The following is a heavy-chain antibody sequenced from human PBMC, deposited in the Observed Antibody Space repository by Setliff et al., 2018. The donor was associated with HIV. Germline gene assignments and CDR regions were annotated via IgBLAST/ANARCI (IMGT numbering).Heavy chain of an antibody. J-gene: IGHJ5*02. D-gene: IGHD3-3*01. CDR3: ARDPYPNYDFWSGSLIRGWFDP. CDR2: INTNTGNP. CDR1: GYTFTSYA. V-gene: IGHV7-4-1*02. Sequence: ASVKVSCKASGYTFTSYAMNWVRQAPGQGLEWIGWINTNTGNPTYAQGFTGRFVFSLDTSVSTAYLQISSLKAEDTAVYYCARDPYPNYDFWSGSLIRGWFDPWGQGTLVTAPQ.